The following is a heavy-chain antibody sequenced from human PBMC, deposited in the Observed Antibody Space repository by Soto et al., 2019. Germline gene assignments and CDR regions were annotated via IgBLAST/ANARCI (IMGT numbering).Heavy chain of an antibody. J-gene: IGHJ4*02. D-gene: IGHD5-12*01. CDR1: GYTFTGYY. Sequence: QVQLVQSGAAVKKPGASVKVSCKASGYTFTGYYMHWVRQAPGQGPEWMGRINPTSGGTNCAQKFQGRVTMTRDTSISTAYMELSRLRSDYTAVYYCARSGGATEIDYWGQGTLVTVSS. CDR3: ARSGGATEIDY. CDR2: INPTSGGT. V-gene: IGHV1-2*02.